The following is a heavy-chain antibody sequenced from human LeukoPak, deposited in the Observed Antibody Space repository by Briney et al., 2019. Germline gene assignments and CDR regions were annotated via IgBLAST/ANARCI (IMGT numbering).Heavy chain of an antibody. CDR2: IYSGGST. J-gene: IGHJ4*02. D-gene: IGHD3-22*01. CDR3: ARDYYDSSGYLQPFDY. CDR1: GFTVSSNY. Sequence: GGSLRLSCAASGFTVSSNYMSWVRQAPGKGLEWVSVIYSGGSTYYADSVKGRFTISRDNSKNTLYLQMNSLRAEDTAVYYGARDYYDSSGYLQPFDYWGQGTLVTVSS. V-gene: IGHV3-66*01.